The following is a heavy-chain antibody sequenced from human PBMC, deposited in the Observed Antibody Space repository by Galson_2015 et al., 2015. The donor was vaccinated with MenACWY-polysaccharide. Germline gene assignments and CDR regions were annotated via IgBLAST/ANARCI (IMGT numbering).Heavy chain of an antibody. CDR1: GFSLSTYW. CDR3: TKAGAKYCRGSSCHFNWFDP. CDR2: INADGSAT. Sequence: SLRLSCAASGFSLSTYWMHWVRHAPGKGLVWVSRINADGSATGYADSVRGRFTISRDNAKNTLYLEMNSLRAEDTAVYYCTKAGAKYCRGSSCHFNWFDPWGQGTLVTVSS. V-gene: IGHV3-74*01. D-gene: IGHD2-15*01. J-gene: IGHJ5*02.